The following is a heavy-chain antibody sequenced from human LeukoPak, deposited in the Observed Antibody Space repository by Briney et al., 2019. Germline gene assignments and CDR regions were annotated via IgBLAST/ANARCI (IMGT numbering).Heavy chain of an antibody. Sequence: SETLSLTCTVSGGSISSYYWSWIRQPPGKGLEWIGYIYYTGSTNYNPSLKSRVTISVHTPKKQFTLKLSSVTAADTAEYYCAREVGTAMVNGYYSYMDVWGKGTTVTVSS. CDR1: GGSISSYY. CDR3: AREVGTAMVNGYYSYMDV. J-gene: IGHJ6*03. D-gene: IGHD5-18*01. CDR2: IYYTGST. V-gene: IGHV4-59*01.